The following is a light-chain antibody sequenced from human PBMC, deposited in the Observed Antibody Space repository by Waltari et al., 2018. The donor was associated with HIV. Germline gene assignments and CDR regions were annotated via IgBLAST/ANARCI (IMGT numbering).Light chain of an antibody. V-gene: IGKV4-1*01. Sequence: DIVMTQSPDSLVVSLGERATIICKSSQTIVYSSNNKNYLAWYQQKPGQPPKLLIYWASTRESGVPDRFSGSGSGSDFTLTISSLQAEDVAVYYCQQYYDTPQTFGQGTKVEIK. CDR2: WAS. CDR3: QQYYDTPQT. J-gene: IGKJ1*01. CDR1: QTIVYSSNNKNY.